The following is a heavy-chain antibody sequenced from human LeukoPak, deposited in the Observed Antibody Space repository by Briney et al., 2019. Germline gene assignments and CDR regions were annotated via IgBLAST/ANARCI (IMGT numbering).Heavy chain of an antibody. CDR3: ARAQWLANWFDP. V-gene: IGHV4-34*01. CDR2: INHSGST. Sequence: SETLSLTCAVYGGSFSGYYWSWIRQPPEKGLEWIGEINHSGSTNYNPSLKSRVTISVDTSKNQFSLKLSSVTAADTAVCYCARAQWLANWFDPWGQGTLVTVSS. CDR1: GGSFSGYY. D-gene: IGHD6-19*01. J-gene: IGHJ5*02.